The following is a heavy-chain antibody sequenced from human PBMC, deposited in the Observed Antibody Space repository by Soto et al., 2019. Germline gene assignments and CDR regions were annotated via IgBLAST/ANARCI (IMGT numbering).Heavy chain of an antibody. CDR2: ISAYNGNT. Sequence: QVQLVQSGAEVKKPGASVKVSCKASGYTFTSYGISWVLQAPGQGLEWMGWISAYNGNTNYAQKLQGRVTMTTDTSTSTAYMELRSLRSDDTAVYYCARDRHEIWFGEPYYFDYWGQGTLVTVSS. V-gene: IGHV1-18*01. CDR1: GYTFTSYG. D-gene: IGHD3-10*01. CDR3: ARDRHEIWFGEPYYFDY. J-gene: IGHJ4*02.